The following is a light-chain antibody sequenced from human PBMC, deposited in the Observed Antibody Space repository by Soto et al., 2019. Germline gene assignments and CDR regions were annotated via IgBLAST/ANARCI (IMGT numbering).Light chain of an antibody. J-gene: IGLJ1*01. Sequence: QSALTQPPSASGSPGQSVAISCTGTSXDVGGYNSVSWYQQHPGKAPKLMIYDVSKRPSGVPDRFSGSKSGNTASLTVSGLQAEDEADYYCSSYAASGNYVFGTGTKVTVL. CDR3: SSYAASGNYV. CDR2: DVS. CDR1: SXDVGGYNS. V-gene: IGLV2-8*01.